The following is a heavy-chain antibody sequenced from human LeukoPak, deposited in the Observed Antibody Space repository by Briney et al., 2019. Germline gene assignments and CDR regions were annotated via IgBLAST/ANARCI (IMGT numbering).Heavy chain of an antibody. J-gene: IGHJ5*02. CDR2: IYYSGST. V-gene: IGHV4-31*03. D-gene: IGHD2-15*01. CDR1: GGSISSGGYY. CDR3: ARHGSARQLAAQWWFDP. Sequence: PSQTLSLTCTVSGGSISSGGYYWSWIRQHPGKGLEWIGYIYYSGSTYYNPSLKSRVTISVDTSKNQFSLKLSSVTAADTAVYYCARHGSARQLAAQWWFDPWGQGTLVTVSS.